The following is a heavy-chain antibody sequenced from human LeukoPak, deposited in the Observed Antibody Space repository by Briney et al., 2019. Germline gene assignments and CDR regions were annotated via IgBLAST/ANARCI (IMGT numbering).Heavy chain of an antibody. Sequence: GGSLRLSCAASGFTFSNYDMGWVRQAPGEGLEWVSTISGSGTSTYYTDSVKGRFTISRDNSKNTLYLQMNSLRAEDTAVYYCASFTAETYYYDSSGHEDRLYWGQGTLVTVSS. CDR1: GFTFSNYD. CDR3: ASFTAETYYYDSSGHEDRLY. J-gene: IGHJ4*02. CDR2: ISGSGTST. V-gene: IGHV3-23*01. D-gene: IGHD3-22*01.